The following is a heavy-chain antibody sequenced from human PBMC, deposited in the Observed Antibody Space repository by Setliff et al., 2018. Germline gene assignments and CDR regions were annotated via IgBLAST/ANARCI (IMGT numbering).Heavy chain of an antibody. D-gene: IGHD3-16*01. CDR2: SNHGGST. J-gene: IGHJ4*02. CDR3: ARDYGPNDY. Sequence: SETLSLTCSVYGESFSNNYWSWIRQTPGKGLEWIGESNHGGSTSYHPSLKSRVTISVDTSKNQFSLRLSSVTAADTAVYFCARDYGPNDYWGQGSLVTVSS. V-gene: IGHV4-34*01. CDR1: GESFSNNY.